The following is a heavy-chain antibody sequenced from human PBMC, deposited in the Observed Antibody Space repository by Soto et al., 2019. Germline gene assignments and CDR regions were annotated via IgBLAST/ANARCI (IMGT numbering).Heavy chain of an antibody. Sequence: SETLSLTCAVSGGSISSSNWWSWVRQPPGKGLEWIGEIYHSGSTNYNPSLKGRVTISVDKSKNQFSLKLSSVTAADTAVYYCARESGDYPDYWGQGTLVTVSS. CDR2: IYHSGST. J-gene: IGHJ4*02. CDR1: GGSISSSNW. V-gene: IGHV4-4*02. CDR3: ARESGDYPDY. D-gene: IGHD2-8*02.